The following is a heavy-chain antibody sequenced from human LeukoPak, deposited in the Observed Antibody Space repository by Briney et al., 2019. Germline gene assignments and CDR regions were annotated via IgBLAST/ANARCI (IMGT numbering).Heavy chain of an antibody. CDR3: ARQIAATVNWFDP. J-gene: IGHJ5*02. Sequence: LRLSCTASGFTLSDYAMSWFRQAPGKGLEWIGSIYHSGSTYYNPSLKSRVTTSVDTSKNQFSLKLSSVTAADTAVYYCARQIAATVNWFDPWGQGTLVTVSS. D-gene: IGHD6-13*01. CDR2: IYHSGST. CDR1: GFTLSDYA. V-gene: IGHV4-38-2*02.